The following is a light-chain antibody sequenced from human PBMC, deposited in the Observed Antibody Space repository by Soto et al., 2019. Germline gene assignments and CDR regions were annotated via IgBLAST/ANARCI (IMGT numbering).Light chain of an antibody. J-gene: IGKJ5*01. CDR1: QDIRGA. CDR2: DVS. Sequence: AIQLTQSPSSLSASVGDRVTITCRASQDIRGALAWYQQKPGKAPKMLLYDVSTLESGVPSRFSGSSSGTDFTLTISSLQPVDFAPYYCKQFNSYPITFGQGTRLEIK. V-gene: IGKV1-13*02. CDR3: KQFNSYPIT.